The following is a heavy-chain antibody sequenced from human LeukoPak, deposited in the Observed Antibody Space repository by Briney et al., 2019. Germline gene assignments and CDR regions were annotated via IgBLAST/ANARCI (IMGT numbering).Heavy chain of an antibody. J-gene: IGHJ4*02. D-gene: IGHD3-9*01. V-gene: IGHV1-2*02. CDR3: ARHHPGYDLTGYYLGY. CDR1: GYTFTGYY. CDR2: INPNTGGT. Sequence: ASVRVSCKTSGYTFTGYYIHWVRQTPGQGLEWIGWINPNTGGTNYAQKFQGRVTMTGDTSIYTAYMDLSSLTSDDTAVFYCARHHPGYDLTGYYLGYWGQGTLVTVSS.